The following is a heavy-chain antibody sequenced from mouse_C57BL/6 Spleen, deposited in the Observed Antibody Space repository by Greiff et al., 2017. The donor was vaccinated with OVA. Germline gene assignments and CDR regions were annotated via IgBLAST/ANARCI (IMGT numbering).Heavy chain of an antibody. J-gene: IGHJ4*01. V-gene: IGHV5-17*01. CDR2: ISSCSSTV. D-gene: IGHD2-3*01. CDR1: GFTFSDYG. Sequence: EVMLVESGGGLVKPGGSLKLSCAASGFTFSDYGMHWVRQAPEKGLEWVAYISSCSSTVYYADTVKGRFTISRDKAQNTLFLQMTRLRSEDTAMYYCASGGLYDGYYVGAMDYWGQGTSVTVSS. CDR3: ASGGLYDGYYVGAMDY.